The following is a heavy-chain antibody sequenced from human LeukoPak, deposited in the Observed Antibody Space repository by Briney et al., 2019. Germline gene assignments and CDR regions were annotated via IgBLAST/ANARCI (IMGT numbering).Heavy chain of an antibody. V-gene: IGHV4-30-4*01. CDR3: ASAGSSTRGGYYYYYMDV. J-gene: IGHJ6*03. CDR1: GGSISSGDYY. D-gene: IGHD2-2*01. CDR2: IYYSGST. Sequence: PSETLSLTCTVSGGSISSGDYYWSWVRQPPGKGLEWIGYIYYSGSTYYNSSLESRATISVDTSKNQFSLKLSSVTAADTAVYYCASAGSSTRGGYYYYYMDVWGKGTTVTVSS.